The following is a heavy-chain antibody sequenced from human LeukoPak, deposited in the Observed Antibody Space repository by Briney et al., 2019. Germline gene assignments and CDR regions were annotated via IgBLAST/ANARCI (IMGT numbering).Heavy chain of an antibody. CDR2: ISWNSGSI. CDR1: GFTFDDYA. Sequence: GGSLRLSCAASGFTFDDYAMHWVRQAPGKGLEWVSGISWNSGSIGYADSVKGRFTISRDNAKNSLYLQMNSLRAEDMALYYCAKGSGYSYGYLGYWGQGTLVTASS. J-gene: IGHJ4*02. D-gene: IGHD5-18*01. CDR3: AKGSGYSYGYLGY. V-gene: IGHV3-9*03.